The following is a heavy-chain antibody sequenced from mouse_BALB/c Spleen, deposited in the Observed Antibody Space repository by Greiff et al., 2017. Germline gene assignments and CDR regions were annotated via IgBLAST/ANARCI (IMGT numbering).Heavy chain of an antibody. CDR3: ARQGGYYGYFDY. D-gene: IGHD1-1*01. CDR2: ISNGGGST. V-gene: IGHV5-12-2*01. Sequence: EVQGVESGGGLVQPGGSLKLSCAASGFTFSSYTMSWVRQTPEKRLEWVAYISNGGGSTYYPDTVKGRFTISRDNAKNTLYLQMSSLKSEDTAMYYCARQGGYYGYFDYWGQGTTLTVSS. CDR1: GFTFSSYT. J-gene: IGHJ2*01.